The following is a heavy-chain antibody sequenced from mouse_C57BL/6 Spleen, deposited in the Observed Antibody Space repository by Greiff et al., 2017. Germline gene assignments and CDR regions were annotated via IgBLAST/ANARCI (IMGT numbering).Heavy chain of an antibody. D-gene: IGHD2-1*01. CDR3: AREDYYGKGNYYAMDY. V-gene: IGHV14-3*01. J-gene: IGHJ4*01. CDR1: GFNIKNTY. CDR2: IDPAHGNT. Sequence: VQLQQSVAELVRPGASVKLSCTASGFNIKNTYMHWVKQRPEQGLEWIGRIDPAHGNTKYAPKFQGKATITADTSSNTAYLQLSSLTSEDTAIYYCAREDYYGKGNYYAMDYWGQGTSVTVSS.